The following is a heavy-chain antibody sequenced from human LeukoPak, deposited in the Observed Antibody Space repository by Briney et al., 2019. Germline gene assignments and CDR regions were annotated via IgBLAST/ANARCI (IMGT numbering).Heavy chain of an antibody. J-gene: IGHJ4*02. CDR2: ISSSGSTI. CDR3: ARDLRAIAAAGTGL. Sequence: GGSLRLSRAASGFTFSDYYMSWIRQAPGKGLEWVSYISSSGSTIYYADSVKGRFTISRDNAKNSLYLQMNSLRAEDTAVYYCARDLRAIAAAGTGLWGQGTLVTVSS. CDR1: GFTFSDYY. D-gene: IGHD6-13*01. V-gene: IGHV3-11*01.